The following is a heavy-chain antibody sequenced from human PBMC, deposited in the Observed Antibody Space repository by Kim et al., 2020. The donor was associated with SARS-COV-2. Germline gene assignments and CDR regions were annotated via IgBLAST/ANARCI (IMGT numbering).Heavy chain of an antibody. CDR1: GFTFSSYA. CDR2: ISYDGSNK. J-gene: IGHJ6*02. D-gene: IGHD1-26*01. V-gene: IGHV3-30-3*01. CDR3: ARPIVGATYYYYGMDV. Sequence: GGSLRLSCAASGFTFSSYAMHWVRQAPGKGLEWVAVISYDGSNKYYADSVKGRFTISRDNSKNTLYLQMNSLRAEDTAVYYCARPIVGATYYYYGMDVWGQGTTVTVSS.